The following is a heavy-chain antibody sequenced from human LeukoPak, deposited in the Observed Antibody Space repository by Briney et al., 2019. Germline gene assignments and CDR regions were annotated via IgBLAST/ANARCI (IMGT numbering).Heavy chain of an antibody. J-gene: IGHJ4*02. CDR1: GFTFSRNA. CDR3: VKDWVATIVDPRHFDN. D-gene: IGHD5-24*01. CDR2: ISSDGGST. V-gene: IGHV3-64D*08. Sequence: PGGSLRLSCSASGFTFSRNATHWVRQAPEKGLEYVSGISSDGGSTYYPDSMKGRFTISRDNSKNTLYLQMTSLRPEDTALYYRVKDWVATIVDPRHFDNWGQGTPVTVSS.